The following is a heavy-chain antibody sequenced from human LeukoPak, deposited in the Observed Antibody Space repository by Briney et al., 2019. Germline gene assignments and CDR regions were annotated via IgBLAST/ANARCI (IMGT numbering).Heavy chain of an antibody. Sequence: GGSLRLSCAASGFTFSSYTMSWVRQAPGKGLEWVSTITTSDGNTYYADSVKGRFSISRHNSRNTVDLQMYSLRAEDTAVYYCARDGSLPRTYYYDSSGYHAFWGQGTLVTVSS. V-gene: IGHV3-23*01. D-gene: IGHD3-22*01. CDR3: ARDGSLPRTYYYDSSGYHAF. J-gene: IGHJ4*02. CDR2: ITTSDGNT. CDR1: GFTFSSYT.